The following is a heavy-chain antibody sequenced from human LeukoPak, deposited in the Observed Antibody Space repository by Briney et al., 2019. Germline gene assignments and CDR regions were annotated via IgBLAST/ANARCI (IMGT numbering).Heavy chain of an antibody. CDR1: GASISSSSYY. Sequence: KASETLSLTCTVSGASISSSSYYWGWIRQPPGKGLEWIGNIFYIGSTDYRPSLNSRFTISVDTSKCQFYRRLSSVSGADTAVYYWASLRERSYYARGFDYWGQGTLVTVSS. CDR3: ASLRERSYYARGFDY. CDR2: IFYIGST. V-gene: IGHV4-39*01. D-gene: IGHD1-26*01. J-gene: IGHJ4*02.